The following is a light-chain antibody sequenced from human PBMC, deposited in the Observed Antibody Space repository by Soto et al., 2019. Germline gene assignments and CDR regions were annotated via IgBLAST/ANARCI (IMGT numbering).Light chain of an antibody. CDR3: QQYASAPLT. J-gene: IGKJ1*01. V-gene: IGKV3-20*01. CDR2: DAS. Sequence: EIVLTHSPDTLSLSPGERATLSCKASQTVNNNYLAWHQQKAGQAPRLVIYDASTRATGIPDRFSASGSGTDFTLTIGRLEPEDFEVYFCQQYASAPLTLGQGTKVDIK. CDR1: QTVNNNY.